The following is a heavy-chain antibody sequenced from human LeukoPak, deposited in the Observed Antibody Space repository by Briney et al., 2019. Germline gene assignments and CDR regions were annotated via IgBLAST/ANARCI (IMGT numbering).Heavy chain of an antibody. CDR3: ARNISGSYYDYYYYYGMDV. J-gene: IGHJ6*02. Sequence: GGSLRLSCAASGFTFSDYYMSWIRQAPGKGLEWVSYISSSSSYTNYADSVKGRFTISRDNAKNSLYLQMNSLRAEDTAVYYCARNISGSYYDYYYYYGMDVWAKGPRSPSP. CDR1: GFTFSDYY. D-gene: IGHD1-26*01. CDR2: ISSSSSYT. V-gene: IGHV3-11*06.